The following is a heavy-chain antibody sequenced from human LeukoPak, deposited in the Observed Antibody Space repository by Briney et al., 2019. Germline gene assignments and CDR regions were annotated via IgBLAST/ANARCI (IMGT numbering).Heavy chain of an antibody. CDR2: ISSSSSYI. Sequence: PGGSLRLSCAASGFTFSSYSMNWVRQAPGKGLEWVSSISSSSSYIYYADSVKGRFTISRDNAKNSLYLQMNSLRAEDTAVYYCARRVGGYCSGGSCYFGYYYYYMDVWGKGTTVTVSS. CDR1: GFTFSSYS. J-gene: IGHJ6*03. D-gene: IGHD2-15*01. CDR3: ARRVGGYCSGGSCYFGYYYYYMDV. V-gene: IGHV3-21*01.